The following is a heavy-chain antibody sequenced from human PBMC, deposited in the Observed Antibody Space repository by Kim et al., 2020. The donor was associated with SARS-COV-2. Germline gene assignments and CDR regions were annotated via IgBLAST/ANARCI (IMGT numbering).Heavy chain of an antibody. J-gene: IGHJ4*02. CDR3: ASGGYCYDGTCYTFIDH. CDR1: GYTFRNYD. CDR2: MNPNGSSS. Sequence: ASVKVSCRASGYTFRNYDISWVRQAPGQGLEWMGSMNPNGSSSFYAQSFQGRITMTSNTAISTAYMELSSLRSEDTAVYYCASGGYCYDGTCYTFIDHWCQGTLVTVSS. D-gene: IGHD2-15*01. V-gene: IGHV1-8*02.